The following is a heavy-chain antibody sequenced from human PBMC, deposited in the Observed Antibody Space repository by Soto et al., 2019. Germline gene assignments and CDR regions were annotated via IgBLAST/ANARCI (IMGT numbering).Heavy chain of an antibody. D-gene: IGHD4-17*01. J-gene: IGHJ6*02. V-gene: IGHV1-69*01. CDR2: IIPIFGTA. CDR1: GGTFSSYA. CDR3: ARDNTVTRYYYYGMDV. Sequence: QVQLVQSGAEVKKPGSSAKVSCKASGGTFSSYAISWVRQAPGQGLEWMGGIIPIFGTANYAQKFQGRVTITADESTSTAYMELSSLRSEDTAVYYCARDNTVTRYYYYGMDVWGQGTTVTVSS.